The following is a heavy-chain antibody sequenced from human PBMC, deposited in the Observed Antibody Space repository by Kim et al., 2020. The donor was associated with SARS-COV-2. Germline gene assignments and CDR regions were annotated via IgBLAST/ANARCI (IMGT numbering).Heavy chain of an antibody. CDR2: IKQDGSEK. Sequence: GGSLRLSCAASGFTFSSYWMSWVRQAPGKGLEWVANIKQDGSEKYYVDSVKGRFTISRDNAKNSLYLQMNSLRAEDTAVYYCARDLGFGELWIPDDYWGQGTLVTVSS. J-gene: IGHJ4*02. V-gene: IGHV3-7*01. CDR1: GFTFSSYW. CDR3: ARDLGFGELWIPDDY. D-gene: IGHD3-10*01.